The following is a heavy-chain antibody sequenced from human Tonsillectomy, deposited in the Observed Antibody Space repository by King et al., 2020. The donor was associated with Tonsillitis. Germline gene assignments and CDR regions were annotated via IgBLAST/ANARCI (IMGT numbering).Heavy chain of an antibody. CDR1: GGSISGGGYY. CDR3: ARVALYTSSWHFDY. D-gene: IGHD6-13*01. CDR2: IYYSGSP. J-gene: IGHJ4*02. Sequence: QVQLQESGPGLVKPSQTLSLTCTVSGGSISGGGYYWSWIRQHPGKGLEGVGNIYYSGSPYYNPSLKSGVTTYVETSKNQFSLKLSSVTAADTAVYYCARVALYTSSWHFDYWGQGTLVTVSS. V-gene: IGHV4-31*02.